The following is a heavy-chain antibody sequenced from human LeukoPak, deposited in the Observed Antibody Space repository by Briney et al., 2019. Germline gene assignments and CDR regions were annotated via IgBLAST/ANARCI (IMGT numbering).Heavy chain of an antibody. CDR3: ARDEMATTPGYFDY. CDR1: GFTFSSYA. CDR2: ISGTGGST. Sequence: GGSLRLSCGASGFTFSSYAMGWVRQAPGKGLEWVSSISGTGGSTYYADSVKGQFTISRDNSKNTLYLQMNSLRAEDTAVYYCARDEMATTPGYFDYWGQGTLVTVSS. D-gene: IGHD5-24*01. J-gene: IGHJ4*02. V-gene: IGHV3-23*01.